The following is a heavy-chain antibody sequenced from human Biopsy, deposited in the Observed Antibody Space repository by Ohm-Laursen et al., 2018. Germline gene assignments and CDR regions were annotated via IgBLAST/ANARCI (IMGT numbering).Heavy chain of an antibody. V-gene: IGHV4-31*01. CDR2: IFNSANT. Sequence: SQTLSLTCTVSGGSISSGGSFWRWLRQRPGKGLEWIGYIFNSANTYYNPSLKNLITISGDTSKNQLSLKLNSVTAADTAVYYCARGDYFDSNGYFWFDPWGQGTLVTVSS. D-gene: IGHD3-22*01. CDR1: GGSISSGGSF. CDR3: ARGDYFDSNGYFWFDP. J-gene: IGHJ5*02.